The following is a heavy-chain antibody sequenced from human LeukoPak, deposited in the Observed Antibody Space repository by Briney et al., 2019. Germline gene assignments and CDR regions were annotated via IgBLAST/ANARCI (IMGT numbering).Heavy chain of an antibody. CDR3: ARDMWGTFDY. Sequence: PGGSLRLSCAASGFTFRDFWMHGVRQAPGKGPVWVSRMSPDGSATYYADSVKGRFTISRDNAENTMYLQMSSLRAEDTAVYYCARDMWGTFDYWGQGALVTVSS. CDR1: GFTFRDFW. CDR2: MSPDGSAT. V-gene: IGHV3-74*01. J-gene: IGHJ4*02. D-gene: IGHD7-27*01.